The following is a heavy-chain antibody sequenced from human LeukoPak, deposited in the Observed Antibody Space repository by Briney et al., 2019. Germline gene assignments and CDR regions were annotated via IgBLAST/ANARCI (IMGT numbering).Heavy chain of an antibody. CDR3: ARLPTDSSGYLIDY. D-gene: IGHD3-22*01. J-gene: IGHJ4*02. Sequence: PGESLRLSCVVSGFTFSNYWMSWVRQAPGKGLEWVAKINKDESEKTYVDSVKGRFTISRDNAKNSLYLQMNSLRAEDTAVYYCARLPTDSSGYLIDYWGQGTLVTVSS. V-gene: IGHV3-7*01. CDR2: INKDESEK. CDR1: GFTFSNYW.